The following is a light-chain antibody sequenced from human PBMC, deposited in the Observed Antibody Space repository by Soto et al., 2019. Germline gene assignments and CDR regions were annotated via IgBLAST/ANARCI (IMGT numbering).Light chain of an antibody. CDR3: QQYGSSPWT. CDR2: GAS. J-gene: IGKJ1*01. CDR1: QSVSSSY. V-gene: IGKV3-20*01. Sequence: IVLTQSPGTLSLSPGERPTLSCRASQSVSSSYLAWYQQKPGQAPRLLIYGASSRATGIPDRFSGSGSGTDFTLTISRLEPEDFAVYYCQQYGSSPWTFGQGTKVEIK.